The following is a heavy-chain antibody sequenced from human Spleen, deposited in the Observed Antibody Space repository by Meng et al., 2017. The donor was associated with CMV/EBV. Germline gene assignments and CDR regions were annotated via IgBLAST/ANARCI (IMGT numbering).Heavy chain of an antibody. J-gene: IGHJ6*02. CDR3: AILTGGSQGYGMDV. CDR1: GYTFTSYG. V-gene: IGHV1-18*01. Sequence: SGYTFTSYGISWVRQAPGQGLEWMGWISAYNGNTNYAQKLQGRVTMTTDTSTSTAYMELRSLRSDDTAVYYCAILTGGSQGYGMDVWGQGTTVTVSS. CDR2: ISAYNGNT.